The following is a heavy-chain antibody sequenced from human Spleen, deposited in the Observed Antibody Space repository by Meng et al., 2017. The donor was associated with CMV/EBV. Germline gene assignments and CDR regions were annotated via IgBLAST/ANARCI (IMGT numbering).Heavy chain of an antibody. D-gene: IGHD3-3*01. Sequence: GGSLRLSCAASGFTFSDAWLSWVRQAPGKGLEWVGRIKSKIDRGTTDYAAPVKDRFTISRDDSKNTLYLQMNSLKTDDTAVNYCTSRTRAHYDFWSGPDDYDFWGQGTLVTVSS. CDR1: GFTFSDAW. J-gene: IGHJ4*02. V-gene: IGHV3-15*01. CDR2: IKSKIDRGTT. CDR3: TSRTRAHYDFWSGPDDYDF.